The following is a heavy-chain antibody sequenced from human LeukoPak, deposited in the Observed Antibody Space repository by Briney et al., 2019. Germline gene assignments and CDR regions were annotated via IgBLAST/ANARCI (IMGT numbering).Heavy chain of an antibody. CDR2: IYRGESNT. J-gene: IGHJ4*02. CDR1: GYRFSSYW. V-gene: IGHV5-51*01. Sequence: GESLKISCKGSGYRFSSYWIGWVGQMPGKGLGWRGIIYRGESNTRYSPSYQGQVIISVDKSISAAYLQWSSLKATDTAMYYCTRQDSSSWYLGYWGQGTLVTVSS. D-gene: IGHD6-13*01. CDR3: TRQDSSSWYLGY.